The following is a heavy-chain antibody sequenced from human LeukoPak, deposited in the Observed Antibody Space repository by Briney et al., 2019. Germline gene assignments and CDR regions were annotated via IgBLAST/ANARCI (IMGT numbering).Heavy chain of an antibody. CDR1: GYTFTIYY. CDR2: MNPNSGNT. Sequence: GASVKVSFKASGYTFTIYYMYWVPQATGQGLEWMGWMNPNSGNTGYTQKFQGSATMTRNTSISTAYMELSSLRSEDTAVYYCARARMVRRAEYLQHWGQGTLVTVSS. V-gene: IGHV1-8*01. J-gene: IGHJ1*01. D-gene: IGHD3-10*01. CDR3: ARARMVRRAEYLQH.